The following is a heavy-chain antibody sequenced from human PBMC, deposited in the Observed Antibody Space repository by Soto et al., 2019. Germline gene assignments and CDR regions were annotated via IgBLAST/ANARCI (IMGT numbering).Heavy chain of an antibody. CDR1: GGTFSSYA. V-gene: IGHV1-69*13. J-gene: IGHJ5*02. D-gene: IGHD4-4*01. CDR3: ARDPTATLSDWFDP. CDR2: IIPIFGTA. Sequence: SVKVSCKASGGTFSSYAISWVRQAPGQGLEWMGGIIPIFGTANYAQKFQGRVTITADESTSTAYMELSSLRSEDTAVYYCARDPTATLSDWFDPWGQGTLVTVSS.